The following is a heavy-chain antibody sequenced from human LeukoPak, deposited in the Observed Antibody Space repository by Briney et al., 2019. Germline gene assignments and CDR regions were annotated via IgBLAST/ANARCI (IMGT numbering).Heavy chain of an antibody. J-gene: IGHJ3*02. V-gene: IGHV1-2*02. CDR3: ARDRDYSSTDAFDI. CDR1: GYTFTGYY. Sequence: GASVKVSCKASGYTFTGYYMHWVRQAPGQGLEWMGWINPNSGGTNYAQKFQGRVTMTRDTSISTAYMELSRPRSDDTAVYYCARDRDYSSTDAFDIWGQGTMVTVSS. CDR2: INPNSGGT. D-gene: IGHD4-11*01.